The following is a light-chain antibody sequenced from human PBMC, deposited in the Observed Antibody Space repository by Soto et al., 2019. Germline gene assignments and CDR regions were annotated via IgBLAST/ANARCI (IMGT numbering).Light chain of an antibody. J-gene: IGLJ3*02. CDR1: SGDVGGYNY. CDR2: EVN. V-gene: IGLV2-8*01. Sequence: QSVLTQPPSASGSPGQSVTISCTGTSGDVGGYNYVSWYQQHPGKAPKLVIYEVNKRPSGVPDRFAGSKSGNTASLTVSGLQAEDEADYFCSSYAGSNNLVFGGGTKLTVL. CDR3: SSYAGSNNLV.